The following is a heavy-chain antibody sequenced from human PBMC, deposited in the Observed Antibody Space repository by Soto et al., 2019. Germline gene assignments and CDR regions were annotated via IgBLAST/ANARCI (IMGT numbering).Heavy chain of an antibody. D-gene: IGHD4-17*01. CDR3: TTEHDYGGFDY. CDR1: GFTFSNAW. CDR2: IKSKTDGGTT. V-gene: IGHV3-15*01. J-gene: IGHJ4*02. Sequence: EVQLVESGGGLVKPGGSLRLSCAASGFTFSNAWMSWVRQAPGKGLEWVGRIKSKTDGGTTDYAAPVKGRFTISRDDSKSTLYLQMNSLKTEDTAVYYCTTEHDYGGFDYWGQGTLVTVSS.